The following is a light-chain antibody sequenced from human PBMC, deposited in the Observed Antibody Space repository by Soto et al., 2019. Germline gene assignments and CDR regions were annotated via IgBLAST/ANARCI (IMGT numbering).Light chain of an antibody. Sequence: EIVLTQPPGTLSLSSGEIATLSCSASQRVDDSHLAWYQLRPGQASRLLIYGESTRATGIPDRFSGSGSGTDFSLTIWGLKPEEFSVYYCQQYRMSPNTCGQGKRRAIK. CDR1: QRVDDSH. V-gene: IGKV3-20*01. CDR2: GES. CDR3: QQYRMSPNT. J-gene: IGKJ5*01.